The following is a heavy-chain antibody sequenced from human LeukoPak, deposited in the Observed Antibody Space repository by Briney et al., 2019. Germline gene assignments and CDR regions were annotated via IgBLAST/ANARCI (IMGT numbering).Heavy chain of an antibody. CDR3: ARGAMFIAAPEAFDY. V-gene: IGHV3-74*01. J-gene: IGHJ4*02. Sequence: GGSLRLSCAASGFTFSNYWMRWVRQAPGKGLVWVSRINSDGSSTSYADSVKGRFTISRDNAKNTLYLQMNSLRAEDTAVYYCARGAMFIAAPEAFDYWGQGTLVTVS. CDR2: INSDGSST. CDR1: GFTFSNYW. D-gene: IGHD6-13*01.